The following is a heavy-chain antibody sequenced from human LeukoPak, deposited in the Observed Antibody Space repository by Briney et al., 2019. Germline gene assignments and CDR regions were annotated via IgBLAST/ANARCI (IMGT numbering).Heavy chain of an antibody. Sequence: PGGSLRLSCAASGFTFSGYAMSWVRQAPGKGLEWVSAISGSGGSTYYADSVKGRFTISRDNSKNTLYLQMNSLRAEDTAVYYCAKGPEYSSLTYYGMDVWGQGTTVTVSS. D-gene: IGHD6-6*01. V-gene: IGHV3-23*01. CDR3: AKGPEYSSLTYYGMDV. CDR1: GFTFSGYA. CDR2: ISGSGGST. J-gene: IGHJ6*02.